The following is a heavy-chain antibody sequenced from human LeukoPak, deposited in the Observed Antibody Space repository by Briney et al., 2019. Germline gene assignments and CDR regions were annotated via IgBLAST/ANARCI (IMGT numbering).Heavy chain of an antibody. CDR3: VRDFLGESGAGGY. Sequence: AGGSLRLSCATSTFTFSSYTMNWVHQAPGKGLEWVSSISPSGNSKYHADSVKGRFTISRDNAENSLYMQMNSLRAEDTGVYYCVRDFLGESGAGGYWGQGTLVTVSS. CDR1: TFTFSSYT. D-gene: IGHD3-10*01. J-gene: IGHJ4*02. CDR2: ISPSGNSK. V-gene: IGHV3-21*01.